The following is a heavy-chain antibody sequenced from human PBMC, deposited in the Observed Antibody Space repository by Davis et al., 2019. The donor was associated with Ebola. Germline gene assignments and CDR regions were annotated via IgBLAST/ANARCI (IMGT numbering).Heavy chain of an antibody. V-gene: IGHV3-23*01. D-gene: IGHD5-12*01. CDR1: GFTFSRYA. Sequence: PGGSLTLSCAVSGFTFSRYAMSWVRQAPGKGLEWVSGTSGSGGSTYYADSVKGRFTISRDNSKNTMYVQMNSLRAEDTAVYYCAKLPWPSVPDYFDYWGQGTLVTVSS. CDR3: AKLPWPSVPDYFDY. CDR2: TSGSGGST. J-gene: IGHJ4*02.